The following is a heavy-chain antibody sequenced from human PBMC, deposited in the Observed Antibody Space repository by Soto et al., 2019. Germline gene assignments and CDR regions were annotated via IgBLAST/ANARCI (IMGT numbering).Heavy chain of an antibody. D-gene: IGHD6-13*01. V-gene: IGHV1-8*01. J-gene: IGHJ4*02. Sequence: EASVKVSCKASGYTFTSWDVYWVRQAAGQGLEWMGYMNPRSGNTGYEQKFQGRVTMTRDTSISTAYMELSSLTSDDTAVYYCTASSWTGAGLDYWGQGTLVTVSS. CDR2: MNPRSGNT. CDR1: GYTFTSWD. CDR3: TASSWTGAGLDY.